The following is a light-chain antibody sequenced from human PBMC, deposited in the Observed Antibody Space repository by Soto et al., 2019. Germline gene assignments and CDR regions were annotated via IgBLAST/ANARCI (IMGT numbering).Light chain of an antibody. CDR2: EAS. V-gene: IGKV1-6*01. CDR1: QGIRTD. CDR3: LQDHNYPFT. J-gene: IGKJ3*01. Sequence: AIQMTQSPSSLAASVGHRVTITCRASQGIRTDLGWYQQRPGKAPKLLIYEASNLRSEAPSRFSGSGSGTVFTLTISSLQPEDFATYYCLQDHNYPFTFGPGTKVEI.